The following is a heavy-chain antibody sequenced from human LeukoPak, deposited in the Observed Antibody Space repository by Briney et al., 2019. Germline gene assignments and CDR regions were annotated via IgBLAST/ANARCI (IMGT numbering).Heavy chain of an antibody. D-gene: IGHD3-9*01. CDR3: ARRFRLTGYST. J-gene: IGHJ4*02. CDR1: GGSISSSSYC. Sequence: SETLSLTCTVSGGSISSSSYCWGWIRQPPGKGLEWIGSIYYSGSTYYNPSLKSRVTISVDTSKNQFSLKLSSVTAADTAVYYCARRFRLTGYSTWGQGTLVTVSS. V-gene: IGHV4-39*01. CDR2: IYYSGST.